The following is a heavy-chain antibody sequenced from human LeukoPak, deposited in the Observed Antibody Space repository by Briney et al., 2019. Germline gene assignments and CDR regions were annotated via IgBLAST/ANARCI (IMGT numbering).Heavy chain of an antibody. V-gene: IGHV3-48*02. Sequence: GGSLRLSCAASGFIFRSHTMNWVRQGPGKGLEWVSYISSTSGTIYYADSVKGRFTISKDNAKNSLYLQMNSLRDEDTAVYYCARDYYGMDVWGQGTTVTVSS. CDR3: ARDYYGMDV. CDR1: GFIFRSHT. CDR2: ISSTSGTI. J-gene: IGHJ6*02.